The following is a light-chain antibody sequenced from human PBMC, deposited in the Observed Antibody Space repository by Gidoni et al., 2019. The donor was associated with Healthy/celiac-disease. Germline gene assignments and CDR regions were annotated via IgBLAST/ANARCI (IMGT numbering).Light chain of an antibody. CDR3: SASDDSLSGRRV. CDR1: RSNIGSNY. CDR2: RNN. J-gene: IGLJ2*01. Sequence: QSVLTQPPSASGTPGQRVTISCSASRSNIGSNYVYWYQQLPGTAPKLLIYRNNPRPSGVPVRFSGSHSATSASLAISGLRSEDEAAYYCSASDDSLSGRRVFVGGTKLPVL. V-gene: IGLV1-47*01.